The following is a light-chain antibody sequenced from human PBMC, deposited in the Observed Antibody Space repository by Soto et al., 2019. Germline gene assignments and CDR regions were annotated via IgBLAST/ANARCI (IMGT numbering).Light chain of an antibody. CDR3: QQYGSSLIT. V-gene: IGKV1-9*01. Sequence: IQLTQSPSSLSASVGDRVTITCRASQGISNYLAWYQQGPGKAPKLLIYTASTLQSGVPSRFSGSGSGTDFTLTISRLEPEDFAVYYCQQYGSSLITFGQGTRLE. J-gene: IGKJ5*01. CDR2: TAS. CDR1: QGISNY.